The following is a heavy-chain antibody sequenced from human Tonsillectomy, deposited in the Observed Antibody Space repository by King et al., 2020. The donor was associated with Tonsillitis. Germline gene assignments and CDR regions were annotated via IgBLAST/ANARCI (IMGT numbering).Heavy chain of an antibody. Sequence: QLVQSGAEGKKPGESLKISCKGSGYTFTNYWIGWVRQMPGKGLEWMGIIYPGDSDTRYSPSFRGQVIISADKSVSTAYLQWSSLKASDTAMYYCARTMRQQFVPHFDNWGQGTLVTVSS. CDR1: GYTFTNYW. V-gene: IGHV5-51*01. CDR2: IYPGDSDT. CDR3: ARTMRQQFVPHFDN. D-gene: IGHD6-6*01. J-gene: IGHJ4*02.